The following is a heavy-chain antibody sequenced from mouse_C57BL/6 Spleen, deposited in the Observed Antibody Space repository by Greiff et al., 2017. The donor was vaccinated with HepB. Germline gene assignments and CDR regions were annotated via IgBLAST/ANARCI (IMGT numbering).Heavy chain of an antibody. V-gene: IGHV5-9-1*02. D-gene: IGHD2-1*01. CDR3: TREELLGYAMDY. CDR2: ISSGGDYI. CDR1: GFTFSSYA. Sequence: EVKLVESGEGLVKPGGSLKLSCAASGFTFSSYAMSWVRQTPEKRLEWVAYISSGGDYIYYADTVKGRFTISRDNARNTLYLQMSSLKSEDTAMYYCTREELLGYAMDYWGQGTSVTVSS. J-gene: IGHJ4*01.